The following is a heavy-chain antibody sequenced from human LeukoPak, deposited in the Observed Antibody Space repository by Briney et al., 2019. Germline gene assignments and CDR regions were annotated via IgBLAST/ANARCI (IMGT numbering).Heavy chain of an antibody. J-gene: IGHJ2*01. CDR2: ISYGGSNK. V-gene: IGHV3-30*18. CDR3: AKDSEIAAAGSYWYFDL. D-gene: IGHD6-13*01. CDR1: GFTFRSYD. Sequence: GGSLRLSCAASGFTFRSYDMHWVRQAPGKGLQWVAVISYGGSNKYHTDSVKGRFTISRDNSKNTLYLQMNSLRAEDTAVYYCAKDSEIAAAGSYWYFDLWGRGTLVTVSS.